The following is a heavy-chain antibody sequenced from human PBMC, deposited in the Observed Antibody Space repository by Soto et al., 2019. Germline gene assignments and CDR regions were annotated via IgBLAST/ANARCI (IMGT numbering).Heavy chain of an antibody. CDR3: ARDYDSSGYPRYYFDY. Sequence: QVQLVESGGGVVQPGRSLRLSCAASGFTFSSYGMHWVRQAPGRGLEWVAVIWYDGSKKYYSDSVKGRFTISRDKSKNTLYLQMNSLRAEDTAVYYCARDYDSSGYPRYYFDYWGQGTLVTVSS. CDR1: GFTFSSYG. D-gene: IGHD3-22*01. J-gene: IGHJ4*02. CDR2: IWYDGSKK. V-gene: IGHV3-33*01.